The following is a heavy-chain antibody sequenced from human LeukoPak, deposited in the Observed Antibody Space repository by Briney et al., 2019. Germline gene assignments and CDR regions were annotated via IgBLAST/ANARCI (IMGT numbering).Heavy chain of an antibody. V-gene: IGHV3-66*01. CDR3: ARVRENIAAAGSFDP. CDR1: GFTVSSNY. J-gene: IGHJ5*02. Sequence: PGGSLRLSCAASGFTVSSNYMSWVRQAPGKGLEWISVIYSGGSTYYADSVKGRFTISRDNSKNTLYLQMNSLRAEDTAVYYCARVRENIAAAGSFDPWGQGTLVTVSS. CDR2: IYSGGST. D-gene: IGHD6-13*01.